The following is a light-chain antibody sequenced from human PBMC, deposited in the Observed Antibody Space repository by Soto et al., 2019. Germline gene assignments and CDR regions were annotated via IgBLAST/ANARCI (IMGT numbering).Light chain of an antibody. CDR1: SSDVGGYNY. V-gene: IGLV2-14*01. CDR3: SSYTSSSTIYV. J-gene: IGLJ1*01. CDR2: EVS. Sequence: QSALTQPASVSGSPGQSITISCTGTSSDVGGYNYVSWYQQHPGKAPKLMIYEVSNRPSGVSNRFSGSKSGNTASLTISGLQAEDEADYYCSSYTSSSTIYVFGTATKVTV.